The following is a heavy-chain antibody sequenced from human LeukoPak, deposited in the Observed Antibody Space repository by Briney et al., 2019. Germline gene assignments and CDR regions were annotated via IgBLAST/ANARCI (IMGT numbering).Heavy chain of an antibody. CDR1: GGSFSGYY. Sequence: SGTLSLTCAVYGGSFSGYYWSWIRQPPGKGLEWIGETNHSGSTNYNPSLKSRVTISVDTSKNQFSLKLSSVTAADTAVYYCARLRLCSSTSCYSLSPWGQGTLVTVSS. CDR2: TNHSGST. CDR3: ARLRLCSSTSCYSLSP. V-gene: IGHV4-34*01. D-gene: IGHD2-2*01. J-gene: IGHJ5*02.